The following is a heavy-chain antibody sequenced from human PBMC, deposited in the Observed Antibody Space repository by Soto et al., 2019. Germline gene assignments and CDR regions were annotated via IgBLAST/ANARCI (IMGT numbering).Heavy chain of an antibody. CDR1: GFTFSSYA. D-gene: IGHD4-17*01. V-gene: IGHV3-23*01. J-gene: IGHJ5*02. Sequence: PGGSLRLSCAASGFTFSSYAMSWVRQAPGKGLEWVSAISGSGGSTYYADSVKGRFTISRDNSKNTLYLQMNSLRAEDTAVYYCANPPPRFRGDYLSWFDPWGQGTLVTVSS. CDR3: ANPPPRFRGDYLSWFDP. CDR2: ISGSGGST.